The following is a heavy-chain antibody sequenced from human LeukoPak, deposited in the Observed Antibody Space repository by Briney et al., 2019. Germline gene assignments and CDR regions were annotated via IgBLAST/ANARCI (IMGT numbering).Heavy chain of an antibody. CDR3: AKWGCSGGSCYPFDY. J-gene: IGHJ4*02. CDR1: GFTFSSYS. V-gene: IGHV3-21*04. D-gene: IGHD2-15*01. Sequence: GGSLRLSCAASGFTFSSYSMNWVRQAPGKGLEWVSSISSSSSYIYYADSVKGRFTISRDNAKNSLYLQMNSLRAEDTAVHYCAKWGCSGGSCYPFDYWGQGTLVTVSS. CDR2: ISSSSSYI.